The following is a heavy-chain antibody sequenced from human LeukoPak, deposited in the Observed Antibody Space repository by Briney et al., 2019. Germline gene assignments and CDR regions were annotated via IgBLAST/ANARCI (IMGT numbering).Heavy chain of an antibody. Sequence: PSETLSLTCIVSGGSVSSGSYYWSWIRQPPGNGLEWIGSIYCSGSTNYNPSLESRVTISVDTSKNQFSLKLSSVTAADTAVYFCATRGSGHYIVFDFWGQGTLVTVSS. V-gene: IGHV4-61*01. CDR2: IYCSGST. CDR1: GGSVSSGSYY. D-gene: IGHD2-15*01. CDR3: ATRGSGHYIVFDF. J-gene: IGHJ4*02.